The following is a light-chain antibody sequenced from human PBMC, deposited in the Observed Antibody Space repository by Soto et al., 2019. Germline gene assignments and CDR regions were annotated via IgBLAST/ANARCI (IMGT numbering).Light chain of an antibody. V-gene: IGKV1-5*01. J-gene: IGKJ1*01. Sequence: QITPTPSTLLLSVKKKITITYPASQSISSWLAWYQQKPGKAPKLLIYDASSLESGVPSRFSGSGSGTEFTLTISSLQPDDFATYYCQQYNSYSGTFGQGTKVDIK. CDR1: QSISSW. CDR2: DAS. CDR3: QQYNSYSGT.